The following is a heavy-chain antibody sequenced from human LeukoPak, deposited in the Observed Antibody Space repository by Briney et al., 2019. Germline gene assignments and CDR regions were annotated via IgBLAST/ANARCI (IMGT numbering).Heavy chain of an antibody. D-gene: IGHD3-10*01. CDR3: ARAGYVGSGNYYYYMDV. V-gene: IGHV3-21*01. CDR1: GFTFSSYS. J-gene: IGHJ6*03. Sequence: GGSLRLSCAASGFTFSSYSMNWVRQAPGKGLEWVSSISSSSSYIYSAASVTGRFTISRDNAKNSLYLQMNSLRAEDTAVYYCARAGYVGSGNYYYYMDVWGKGTTVTVSS. CDR2: ISSSSSYI.